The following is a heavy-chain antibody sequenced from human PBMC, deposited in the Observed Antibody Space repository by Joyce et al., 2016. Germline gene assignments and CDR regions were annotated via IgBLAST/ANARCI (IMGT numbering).Heavy chain of an antibody. CDR1: GGSISGGAYY. CDR3: SRGRDYSNDLDS. D-gene: IGHD4-11*01. J-gene: IGHJ4*02. Sequence: QVQLLESGPGLVKPSQTLSLTCTGSGGSISGGAYYWSWIRQHPEKGLEWIGYIYYSGSSYYNPVLKSRVSISVDTSKNHFSLKLSSVTAADTAVYYCSRGRDYSNDLDSWGQGTLVTVSS. V-gene: IGHV4-31*03. CDR2: IYYSGSS.